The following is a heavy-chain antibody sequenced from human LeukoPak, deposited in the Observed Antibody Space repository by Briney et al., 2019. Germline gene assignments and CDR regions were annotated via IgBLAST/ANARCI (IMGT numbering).Heavy chain of an antibody. CDR3: AWDSYRYCSGGSCYKITFFDY. D-gene: IGHD2-15*01. J-gene: IGHJ4*02. V-gene: IGHV4-38-2*02. Sequence: SETLSLTCTVSGYSISSGYYWGWIRQPPGKGLEWIGSIYHSGSTYYNPSLKSRVTISVDTSKNQFSLKLSSVTAADTAVYYCAWDSYRYCSGGSCYKITFFDYWGQGTLVTVSS. CDR1: GYSISSGYY. CDR2: IYHSGST.